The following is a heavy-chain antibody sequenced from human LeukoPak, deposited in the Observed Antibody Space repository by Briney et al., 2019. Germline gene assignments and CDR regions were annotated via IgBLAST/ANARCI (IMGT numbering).Heavy chain of an antibody. V-gene: IGHV1-24*01. J-gene: IGHJ4*02. CDR2: FDPEDGET. CDR3: ATGRRTTVVTPHYFDY. D-gene: IGHD4-23*01. Sequence: ASVKVSCKVSGYTLTELSMHWVRQAPGKGLEWMGGFDPEDGETIYAQKFQGRVTMTEDTSTDTAYMELSSLRSEDTAVYYCATGRRTTVVTPHYFDYWGQGTLVTVSS. CDR1: GYTLTELS.